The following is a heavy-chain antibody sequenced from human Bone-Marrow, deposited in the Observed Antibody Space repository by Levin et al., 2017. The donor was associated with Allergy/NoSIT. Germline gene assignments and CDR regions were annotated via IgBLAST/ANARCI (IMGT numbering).Heavy chain of an antibody. CDR3: ARDLAAAGSGY. CDR2: NNPNSGGT. Sequence: VKVSCKASGYTFTGYYMHWVRQAPGQGLEWMGRNNPNSGGTNYAQKFQGRVTMTRDTSISTAYMELSRLRSDYTAVYYCARDLAAAGSGYWGQGTLVTVSS. CDR1: GYTFTGYY. V-gene: IGHV1-2*06. D-gene: IGHD6-13*01. J-gene: IGHJ4*02.